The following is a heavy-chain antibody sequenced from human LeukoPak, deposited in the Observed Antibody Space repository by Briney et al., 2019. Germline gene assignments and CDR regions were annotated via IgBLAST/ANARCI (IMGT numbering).Heavy chain of an antibody. CDR1: GFTFSSYW. Sequence: GGSLRLSCAASGFTFSSYWMSWVRQAPGKGLEWVANIKQDGSEKYYVDSVKGRFTISRDNAKNSLYLQMNSLRAEDTAVYYCATRPCSGGSCYSISMPFDYWGQGTLVTVSS. CDR2: IKQDGSEK. D-gene: IGHD2-15*01. J-gene: IGHJ4*02. V-gene: IGHV3-7*03. CDR3: ATRPCSGGSCYSISMPFDY.